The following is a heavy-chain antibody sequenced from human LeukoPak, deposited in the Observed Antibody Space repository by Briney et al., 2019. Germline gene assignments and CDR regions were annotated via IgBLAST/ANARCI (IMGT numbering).Heavy chain of an antibody. CDR3: ATTSGH. V-gene: IGHV4-34*01. CDR2: INQSRIT. CDR1: GAPFSGYW. J-gene: IGHJ4*02. Sequence: PSETLSLTCAVYGAPFSGYWWYWIRQPPGKGPEWIGEINQSRITNYNPSLKIRVSISVDTSKNRFSLKLSSVTAADTAVYYCATTSGHWGQGTLVTVSS.